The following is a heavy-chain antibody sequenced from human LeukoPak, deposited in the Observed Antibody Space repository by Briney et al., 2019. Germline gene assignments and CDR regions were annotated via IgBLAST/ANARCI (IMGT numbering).Heavy chain of an antibody. CDR3: ARDLAYDFWSGYSNDY. CDR1: GYTFTGYY. D-gene: IGHD3-3*01. J-gene: IGHJ4*02. V-gene: IGHV1-2*02. Sequence: GASVKVSCKASGYTFTGYYMHWVRQAHGQGLEWMGWINPNSGGTNYAQKFQGGVTMTRDTSISTAYMELSRLRSDDTAVYYCARDLAYDFWSGYSNDYWGQGTLVTVSS. CDR2: INPNSGGT.